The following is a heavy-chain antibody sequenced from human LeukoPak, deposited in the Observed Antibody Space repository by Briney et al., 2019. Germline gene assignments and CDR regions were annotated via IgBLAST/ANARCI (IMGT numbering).Heavy chain of an antibody. V-gene: IGHV4-4*07. D-gene: IGHD3-16*01. J-gene: IGHJ5*02. CDR3: ARSRPSYYDYVWGSRPLRGYWFDP. Sequence: ASETLSLTCTVSGGSISSYYWSWIRQPAGKGLEWIGRIYTSGSTNYNPSLKSRVTMSVDTSKNQFSLKLSSVTAADTAVYYCARSRPSYYDYVWGSRPLRGYWFDPWGQGTLVTVSS. CDR2: IYTSGST. CDR1: GGSISSYY.